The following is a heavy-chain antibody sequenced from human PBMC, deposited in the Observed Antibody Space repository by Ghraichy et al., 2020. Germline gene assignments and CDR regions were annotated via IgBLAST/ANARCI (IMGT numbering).Heavy chain of an antibody. Sequence: LNISCTVSGGSVSSGSYYWNWIRQPPGKGLEWIGYIYYSGSTNYNPSLKSRVTMSVDTSKNQFSLKVSSVTVADTAVYYCTRSTVTNKFDYWGQGTLVPVSS. J-gene: IGHJ4*02. CDR3: TRSTVTNKFDY. V-gene: IGHV4-61*01. CDR1: GGSVSSGSYY. D-gene: IGHD4-17*01. CDR2: IYYSGST.